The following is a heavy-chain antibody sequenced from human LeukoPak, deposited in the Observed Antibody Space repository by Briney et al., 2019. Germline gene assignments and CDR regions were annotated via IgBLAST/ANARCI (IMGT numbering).Heavy chain of an antibody. CDR1: GGSISSYY. CDR2: IYYSGST. V-gene: IGHV4-59*12. D-gene: IGHD3-22*01. J-gene: IGHJ3*02. Sequence: SETLSLTCTVSGGSISSYYWSWIRQPPGKGLEWIGYIYYSGSTNYNPSLKSRVTISVDTSKNQFSLKLSSVTAADTAVYYCARGSPRITMIVRKGAFDIWGQGTMVTVSS. CDR3: ARGSPRITMIVRKGAFDI.